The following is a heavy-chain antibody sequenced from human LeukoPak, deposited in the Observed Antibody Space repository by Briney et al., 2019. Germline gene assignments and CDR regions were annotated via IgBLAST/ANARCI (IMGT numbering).Heavy chain of an antibody. J-gene: IGHJ3*02. CDR1: GFTFSSYS. Sequence: PGGSLRLSCAASGFTFSSYSMNWVRQAPGKGLEWVSSISSSSSYIYYADSVKGRFTISRDNAKNSLYLQMNSLRAEDTAVYHCARAREWCSSTSCYDDAFDIWGQGTMVTVSS. V-gene: IGHV3-21*01. CDR2: ISSSSSYI. CDR3: ARAREWCSSTSCYDDAFDI. D-gene: IGHD2-2*01.